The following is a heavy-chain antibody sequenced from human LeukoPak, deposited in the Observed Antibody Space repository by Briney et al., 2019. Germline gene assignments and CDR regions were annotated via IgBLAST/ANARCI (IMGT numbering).Heavy chain of an antibody. J-gene: IGHJ4*02. CDR1: GFTFSGSA. CDR3: AKAEGAMIAF. D-gene: IGHD3-22*01. CDR2: IGGSGTST. V-gene: IGHV3-23*01. Sequence: PGGSLRLSCAASGFTFSGSAMSWVRQAPGKGLEWVSAIGGSGTSTFYADSVKGRCTISRDNSKNTLYLQMNSLRAEDTAVYYCAKAEGAMIAFWGQGTLVTVSS.